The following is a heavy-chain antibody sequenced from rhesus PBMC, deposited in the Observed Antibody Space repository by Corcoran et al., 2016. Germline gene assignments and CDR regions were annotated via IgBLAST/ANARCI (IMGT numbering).Heavy chain of an antibody. CDR1: GFTLDDYA. D-gene: IGHD5-42*01. J-gene: IGHJ4*01. V-gene: IGHV3-134*01. Sequence: DVQLVESGGVLAQPGGSLRLSCAASGFTLDDYAMSWVRLAPGKGLEWVSRISLDGSSTYYADSVKGRFNISRDNAKNTLYLQMDRLRAEDTALYYCSRAPGTANDYWSQGVLVTVSS. CDR2: ISLDGSST. CDR3: SRAPGTANDY.